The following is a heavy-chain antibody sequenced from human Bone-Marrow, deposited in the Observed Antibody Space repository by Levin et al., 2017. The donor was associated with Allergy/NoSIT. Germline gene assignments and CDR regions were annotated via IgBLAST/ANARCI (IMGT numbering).Heavy chain of an antibody. V-gene: IGHV3-30*03. J-gene: IGHJ1*01. D-gene: IGHD3-10*01. CDR2: ISYDGSDK. Sequence: GGSLRLSCAASGFMFDTYGMHWVRQAPGKGLEWVAQISYDGSDKYYADSLEGRFTISRDNYRDTLYLQINSLKVEAPAVYFCATREGGSYIFQHWGQGTLVTVSS. CDR3: ATREGGSYIFQH. CDR1: GFMFDTYG.